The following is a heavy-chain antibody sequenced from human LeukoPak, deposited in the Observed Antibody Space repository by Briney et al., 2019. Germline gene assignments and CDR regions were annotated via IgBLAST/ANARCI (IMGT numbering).Heavy chain of an antibody. CDR1: GFTFSSYD. J-gene: IGHJ5*02. Sequence: GGSLRLSCAASGFTFSSYDMTCARQAPGRGLEGVSSIWHSDDNTYYGPPVKGRFTISRDNSKNTVYLQMTNMRVDDPAVYYCARVAGWHWFDPWGQGTLVTVSS. CDR2: IWHSDDNT. D-gene: IGHD6-19*01. CDR3: ARVAGWHWFDP. V-gene: IGHV3-23*01.